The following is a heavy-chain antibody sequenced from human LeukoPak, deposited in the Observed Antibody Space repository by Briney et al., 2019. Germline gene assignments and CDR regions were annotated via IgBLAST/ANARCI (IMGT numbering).Heavy chain of an antibody. Sequence: GGSLRLTCAASGFTFSPSWMHWVRQAPGKGLEWVSYINSGSSTIYYADSVKGRFTISRDNAKNSLYLQMNSLRGEDTAVYYCARDGVVVAGTRRAFDIWGQGTMVTVSS. J-gene: IGHJ3*02. D-gene: IGHD6-19*01. CDR2: INSGSSTI. CDR1: GFTFSPSW. V-gene: IGHV3-48*01. CDR3: ARDGVVVAGTRRAFDI.